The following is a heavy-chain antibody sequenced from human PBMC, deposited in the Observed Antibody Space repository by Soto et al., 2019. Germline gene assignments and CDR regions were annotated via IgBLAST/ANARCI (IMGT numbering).Heavy chain of an antibody. CDR3: ARDLDIVLVPDH. CDR1: GYTFTSYA. V-gene: IGHV1-3*01. Sequence: ASVKVSCKASGYTFTSYAMNWVRQAPGQRLEWMGWINAGNGNTKYSQKFQGRVTITRDTSASTAYMELSSLRSEDTAVYYCARDLDIVLVPDHWGQGTLVTVSS. CDR2: INAGNGNT. D-gene: IGHD2-2*03. J-gene: IGHJ4*02.